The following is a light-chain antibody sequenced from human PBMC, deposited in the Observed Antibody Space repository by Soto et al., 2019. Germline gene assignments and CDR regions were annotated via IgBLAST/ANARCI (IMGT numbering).Light chain of an antibody. CDR2: GAS. CDR3: QQYDNLPLT. Sequence: EIVLTQSPGTLSLSPGERATLSCRASQSVSNNYLAWYQQRPGQAPRLLIYGASKRATGIPDRFSGSGSGTEFTLTINSLQSEDFAVYFCQQYDNLPLTFGPGTKVDIK. J-gene: IGKJ3*01. V-gene: IGKV3-20*01. CDR1: QSVSNNY.